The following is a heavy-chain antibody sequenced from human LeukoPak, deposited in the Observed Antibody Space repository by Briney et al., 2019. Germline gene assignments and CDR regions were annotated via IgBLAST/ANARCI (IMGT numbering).Heavy chain of an antibody. CDR1: GFTFSSFW. V-gene: IGHV3-74*01. CDR3: ARERTSGWDAFDF. CDR2: INSVGSRT. D-gene: IGHD6-19*01. Sequence: GGSLRLSCAASGFTFSSFWMHWVRQAPGKGLVWVSRINSVGSRTSYADSVKGRFTISRDNAKHTLYLQMNSLRAEDTAVYYCARERTSGWDAFDFWGQGTLVTVSS. J-gene: IGHJ4*02.